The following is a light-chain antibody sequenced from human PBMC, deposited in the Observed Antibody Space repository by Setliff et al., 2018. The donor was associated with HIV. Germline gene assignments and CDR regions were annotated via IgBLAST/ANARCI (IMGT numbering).Light chain of an antibody. CDR3: TSYTSSDIYV. CDR1: SSDVGTYNY. CDR2: DVS. V-gene: IGLV2-14*03. Sequence: QSALAQPASVSGSPGQSITISCTGTSSDVGTYNYVSWYQQHSGKAPKLMIYDVSKWPSGVSARFSGSKSGNTASLTISGLQAEDEADDYCTSYTSSDIYVFATGTKVTVL. J-gene: IGLJ1*01.